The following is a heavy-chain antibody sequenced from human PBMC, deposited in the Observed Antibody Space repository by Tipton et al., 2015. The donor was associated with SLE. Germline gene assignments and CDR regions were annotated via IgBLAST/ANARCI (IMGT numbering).Heavy chain of an antibody. CDR1: GFTFSSYA. Sequence: SLRLSCAASGFTFSSYAMTWVRQAPGKGLEWVSVIYTDDSSTDYADSVKGRFTISRDNSKNTLYLQMNSLRAEDTAVYYCAKTKYSYGLFDYWGQGTRVTVSS. CDR2: IYTDDSST. CDR3: AKTKYSYGLFDY. D-gene: IGHD5-18*01. J-gene: IGHJ4*02. V-gene: IGHV3-23*03.